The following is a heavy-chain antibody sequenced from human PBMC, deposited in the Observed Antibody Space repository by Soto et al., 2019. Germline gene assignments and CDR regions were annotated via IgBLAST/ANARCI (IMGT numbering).Heavy chain of an antibody. CDR1: GYTFTSYY. J-gene: IGHJ6*02. CDR3: ARDRGVRDV. V-gene: IGHV1-2*02. Sequence: QVQLVQSGPEVKKPGASVKVSCKASGYTFTSYYMHWVRQAPGQGLEWMGWINPDSGVTYYPHKFQDRVTMTRDTSISTAYMELSRLTSDDTALYYCARDRGVRDVWGQGTTVIVSS. D-gene: IGHD2-8*01. CDR2: INPDSGVT.